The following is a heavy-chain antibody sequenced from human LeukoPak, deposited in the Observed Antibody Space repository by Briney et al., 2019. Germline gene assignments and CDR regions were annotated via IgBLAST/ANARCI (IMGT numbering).Heavy chain of an antibody. CDR2: IGDTGYSK. D-gene: IGHD5-24*01. CDR3: AREKAWEMATNHFDY. V-gene: IGHV3-48*03. CDR1: GFTFSNYE. Sequence: QPGGSLRLSCAASGFTFSNYEMNWVRQAPGKGLEWASYIGDTGYSKYYADSVKGRFTISRDNAKNSLYLQMNSLRAEDTAVYYCAREKAWEMATNHFDYWGQGTLVTVSS. J-gene: IGHJ4*02.